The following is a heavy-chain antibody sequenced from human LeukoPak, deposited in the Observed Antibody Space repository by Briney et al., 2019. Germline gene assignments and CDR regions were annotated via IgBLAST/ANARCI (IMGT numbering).Heavy chain of an antibody. CDR2: IYLGGTT. CDR3: ATNWSDFDY. Sequence: PSETLSLTCTVSGGSISSYYWSWIRQPPGQGLEWIASIYLGGTTYYTPSLKSRVTISVDTSKNQLSLRLSSVTAADTAVYYCATNWSDFDYWGPGTLATVSS. CDR1: GGSISSYY. V-gene: IGHV4-4*09. J-gene: IGHJ4*02. D-gene: IGHD1-1*01.